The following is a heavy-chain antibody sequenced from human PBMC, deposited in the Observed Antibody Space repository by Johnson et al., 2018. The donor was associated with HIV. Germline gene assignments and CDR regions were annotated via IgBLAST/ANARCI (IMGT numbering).Heavy chain of an antibody. CDR3: ARALRWPNAFDI. CDR2: INWNDGST. Sequence: VQLVESGGGVVQPGRSLRLSCAASGFTFSSYAMHWVRQAPGKGLEWVSGINWNDGSTGYADSVKGRFTISRDNAKNSLYLQMNSLRAEDTALYYCARALRWPNAFDIWGQGTLVTVSS. V-gene: IGHV3-20*04. CDR1: GFTFSSYA. D-gene: IGHD4-23*01. J-gene: IGHJ3*02.